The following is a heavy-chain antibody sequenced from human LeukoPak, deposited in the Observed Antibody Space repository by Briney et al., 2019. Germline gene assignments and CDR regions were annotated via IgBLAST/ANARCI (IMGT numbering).Heavy chain of an antibody. CDR1: GFTFSNYW. V-gene: IGHV3-7*01. J-gene: IGHJ5*02. Sequence: GGSLRLSCAASGFTFSNYWMSWVRQAPGKGLEWVANIKQDGSENYYVDSVKGRFTISRDNAKNSLYLQMDSLRVEDTAMYYCARVKRYCSGGTCYSGRFDPWGQGTLVTVSS. CDR2: IKQDGSEN. D-gene: IGHD2-15*01. CDR3: ARVKRYCSGGTCYSGRFDP.